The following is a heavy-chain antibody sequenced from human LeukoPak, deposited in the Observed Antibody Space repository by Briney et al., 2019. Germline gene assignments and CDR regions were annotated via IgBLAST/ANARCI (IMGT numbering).Heavy chain of an antibody. CDR1: GFAFSSRG. CDR3: ARILGSYSDY. J-gene: IGHJ4*02. Sequence: PGGSLRLSCAASGFAFSSRGMHWVRQVPGKGLEWVATIWFDGSNKYYADSVKGRFTISRDNSKNTLYLQMNSLRAEDTAVYYCARILGSYSDYWGQGTLVTVSS. D-gene: IGHD3-16*01. V-gene: IGHV3-33*01. CDR2: IWFDGSNK.